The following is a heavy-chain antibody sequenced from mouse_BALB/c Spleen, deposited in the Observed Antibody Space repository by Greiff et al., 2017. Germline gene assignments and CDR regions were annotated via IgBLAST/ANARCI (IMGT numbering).Heavy chain of an antibody. J-gene: IGHJ3*01. D-gene: IGHD1-1*01. V-gene: IGHV1-7*01. CDR3: AREGTTVVDAY. CDR2: INPSTGYT. Sequence: VQLQQSGAELAKPGASVKMSCKASGYTFTSYWMHWVKQRPGQGLEWIGYINPSTGYTEYNQKFKDKATLTADKSSSTAYMQLSSLTSEDSAVYYCAREGTTVVDAYWGQGTLVTVSA. CDR1: GYTFTSYW.